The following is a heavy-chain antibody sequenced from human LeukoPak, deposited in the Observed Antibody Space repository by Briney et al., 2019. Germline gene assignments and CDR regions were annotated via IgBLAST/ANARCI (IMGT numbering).Heavy chain of an antibody. CDR2: IKGDGRGK. CDR1: GFPFSGDW. J-gene: IGHJ5*02. CDR3: ARGKSDP. Sequence: PGGSLRLSCAASGFPFSGDWMTWVRQAPGKGLQWVASIKGDGRGKYYVDSVKGRFTVSRDNAKKSLYLQMDSLRVEDMGMYYCARGKSDPWGQGTLVTVSS. V-gene: IGHV3-7*03.